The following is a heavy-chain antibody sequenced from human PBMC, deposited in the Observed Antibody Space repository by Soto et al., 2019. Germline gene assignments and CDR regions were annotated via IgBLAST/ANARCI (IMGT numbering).Heavy chain of an antibody. V-gene: IGHV3-30-3*01. CDR3: TRGLLTDFFDY. CDR1: GFTFDTYA. Sequence: GGSLRLSCAASGFTFDTYAMHWVRQAPGKGLEWVAVISYDGSNQFYAGSVKGRFTVSRDNSKNTLYLQVNSLRNDDTAVYYCTRGLLTDFFDYWGQGALVTVS. J-gene: IGHJ4*02. CDR2: ISYDGSNQ.